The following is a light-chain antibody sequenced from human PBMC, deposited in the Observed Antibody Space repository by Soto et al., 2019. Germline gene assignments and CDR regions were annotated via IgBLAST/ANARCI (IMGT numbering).Light chain of an antibody. V-gene: IGKV3-20*01. J-gene: IGKJ2*01. CDR3: QQYGSFPYT. Sequence: EVVLTQSPGTLSLSPEERATLSCRASQSVPSDWLAWYRHKPGQAPRLLIYGASSRATGVPDRVSGSGSGTDFTLTINRLEPEDCAVYYCQQYGSFPYTLVQGLKVDIK. CDR1: QSVPSDW. CDR2: GAS.